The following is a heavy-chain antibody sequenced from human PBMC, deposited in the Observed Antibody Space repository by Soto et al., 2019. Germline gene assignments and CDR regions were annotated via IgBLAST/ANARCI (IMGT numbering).Heavy chain of an antibody. J-gene: IGHJ6*02. CDR1: GGSISSYY. Sequence: SETLSLTCTVSGGSISSYYWSWIRQPAGKGLEWIGRIYTSGSTNYNPSLKSRVTMSVDTSKNQFSLKLSSVTAADTAVYYCARSDYYGSGSYSDYYYGMDVWGQGTTVTVSS. CDR2: IYTSGST. V-gene: IGHV4-4*07. CDR3: ARSDYYGSGSYSDYYYGMDV. D-gene: IGHD3-10*01.